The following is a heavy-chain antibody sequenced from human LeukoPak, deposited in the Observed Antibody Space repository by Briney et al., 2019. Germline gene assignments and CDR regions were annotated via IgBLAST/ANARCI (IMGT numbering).Heavy chain of an antibody. CDR1: VFSFSSYS. J-gene: IGHJ4*02. CDR2: ISGDGTRT. D-gene: IGHD3-16*01. Sequence: PGGSLRLSCAASVFSFSSYSMTWARQAPVKGQEWVSAISGDGTRTYYADSVKGRFTISRDNSKNTLYLEMSSLRVEDTAVYYCAKWPEGAMDYFDYWGQGTLVTVSS. CDR3: AKWPEGAMDYFDY. V-gene: IGHV3-23*01.